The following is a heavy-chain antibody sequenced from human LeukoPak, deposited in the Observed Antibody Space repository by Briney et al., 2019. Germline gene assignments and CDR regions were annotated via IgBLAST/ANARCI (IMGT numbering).Heavy chain of an antibody. Sequence: SETLSLTCTVSGGSISSYYWSWIRQPPGKGLEWIGYIYYSGSTNYNPSLKSRVTISVDTSKNQFSLKLSSVTAADTAVYYCARIYCSGGSCYYFDYWGQGTLVTVSS. CDR1: GGSISSYY. D-gene: IGHD2-15*01. V-gene: IGHV4-59*12. CDR2: IYYSGST. CDR3: ARIYCSGGSCYYFDY. J-gene: IGHJ4*02.